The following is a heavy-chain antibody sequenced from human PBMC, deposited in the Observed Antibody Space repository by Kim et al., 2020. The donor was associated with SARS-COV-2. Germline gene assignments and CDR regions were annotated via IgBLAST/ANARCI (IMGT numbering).Heavy chain of an antibody. V-gene: IGHV3-23*01. CDR2: ICFSGSGT. J-gene: IGHJ2*01. CDR1: GFTFGHSA. CDR3: ARPLHTTTVTFYCFFDL. Sequence: GGSLRLSCAASGFTFGHSAMSWVRQAPGKGLEWVAGICFSGSGTYYTDSVKGRFTISRDNPQNTLFLQMYNLRAEDTAVYFCARPLHTTTVTFYCFFDLWGRGTLVTVSS. D-gene: IGHD2-8*02.